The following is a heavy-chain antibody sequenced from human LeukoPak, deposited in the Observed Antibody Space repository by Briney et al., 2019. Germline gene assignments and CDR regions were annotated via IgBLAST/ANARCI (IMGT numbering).Heavy chain of an antibody. V-gene: IGHV4-4*07. CDR1: GGSISSYY. CDR2: IYNSGST. CDR3: ARVEEGYGSGRRENYYYYYMDV. Sequence: PSETLSLTCTVSGGSISSYYWSWIRQPAGKGLEWIGRIYNSGSTTYNPSLKSRVTMLVDTSKNQFSLKLSSVTAADTAVYYCARVEEGYGSGRRENYYYYYMDVWGKGTTVTISS. J-gene: IGHJ6*03. D-gene: IGHD3-10*01.